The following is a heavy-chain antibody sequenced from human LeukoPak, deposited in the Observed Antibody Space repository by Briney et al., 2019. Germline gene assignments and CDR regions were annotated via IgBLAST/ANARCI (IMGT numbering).Heavy chain of an antibody. Sequence: SETLSLTCAVYGGSFSGYYWSWIRQPPGKGLEWIGYIYYSGSTNYNPSLKSRVTISVDTSKNQFSLKLSSVTAADTAVYYCARVLWFGEFEKYYFGYWGQGTLVTVSS. V-gene: IGHV4-59*01. CDR3: ARVLWFGEFEKYYFGY. J-gene: IGHJ4*02. CDR1: GGSFSGYY. CDR2: IYYSGST. D-gene: IGHD3-10*01.